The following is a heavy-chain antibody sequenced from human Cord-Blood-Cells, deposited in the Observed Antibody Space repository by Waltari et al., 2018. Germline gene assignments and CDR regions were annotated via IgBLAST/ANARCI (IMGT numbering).Heavy chain of an antibody. CDR3: ARDGMAAAGTDFDY. D-gene: IGHD6-13*01. J-gene: IGHJ4*02. V-gene: IGHV4-38-2*02. Sequence: QVQLQESGPGLVKPSETLSLTCAVSGYSISSGYYWGRLRQPPGKGLEWIGSIYHSGSTYYNPSLKSRVTISVDTSKNQFSLKLSSVTAADTAVYYCARDGMAAAGTDFDYWGQGTLVTVSS. CDR2: IYHSGST. CDR1: GYSISSGYY.